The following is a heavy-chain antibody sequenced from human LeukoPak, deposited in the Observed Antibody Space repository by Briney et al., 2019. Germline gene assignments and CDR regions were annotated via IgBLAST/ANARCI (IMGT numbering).Heavy chain of an antibody. V-gene: IGHV4-31*03. J-gene: IGHJ4*02. CDR2: MYYSGTT. CDR1: GGSISSGTYY. CDR3: ARGGGRTMIDSYYSDY. Sequence: PSQTLSLTCTVSGGSISSGTYYWSWIRQHPGKGLEWIGYMYYSGTTHYNPSLKSRVSISVDTFKNQFSLKLSSVTAADTAVYYCARGGGRTMIDSYYSDYWGQGTLVTVSS. D-gene: IGHD3-22*01.